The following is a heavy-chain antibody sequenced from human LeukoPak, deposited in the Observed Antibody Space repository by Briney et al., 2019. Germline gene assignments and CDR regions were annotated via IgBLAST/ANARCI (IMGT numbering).Heavy chain of an antibody. CDR3: VSFYETY. Sequence: GGSLRLSCAASGNYWMHWVCQAPGKGLVWASHINSDGSWTSYADSVKGRFTISKDNAKNTVYLQMNSLRAEDTAVYYCVSFYETYWGRGTLVTVSS. D-gene: IGHD2/OR15-2a*01. J-gene: IGHJ4*02. V-gene: IGHV3-74*01. CDR1: GNYW. CDR2: INSDGSWT.